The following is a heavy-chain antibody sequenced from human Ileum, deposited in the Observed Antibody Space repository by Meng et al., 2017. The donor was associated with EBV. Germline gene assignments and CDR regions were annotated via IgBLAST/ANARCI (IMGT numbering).Heavy chain of an antibody. V-gene: IGHV4-4*02. D-gene: IGHD3-22*01. CDR3: ASSDYYRSDY. Sequence: QVQLQESGPGLVKPSGTLSLPCAVSGGSISRSDWWSWVRQPPGKGLEWIGETSHSGSTNYSPSLKSRVTISLDKSKNQLSLKLNSVTAADTAVYYCASSDYYRSDYWGQGTLVTVSS. CDR2: TSHSGST. CDR1: GGSISRSDW. J-gene: IGHJ4*02.